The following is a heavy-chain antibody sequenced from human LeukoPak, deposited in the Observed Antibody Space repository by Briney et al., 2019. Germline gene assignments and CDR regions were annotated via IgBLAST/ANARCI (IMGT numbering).Heavy chain of an antibody. J-gene: IGHJ4*02. CDR2: INSDGSIT. V-gene: IGHV3-74*01. CDR1: GFTFSGSW. CDR3: AKEVSRVTTFYFDY. D-gene: IGHD4-17*01. Sequence: GGSLRLSCAASGFTFSGSWMHWVRQAPGKGLVWVSRINSDGSITTYADSVKGRFTISRDNTKNTLYLQMNSLRAEDAAVYYCAKEVSRVTTFYFDYWGQGTLVTVSS.